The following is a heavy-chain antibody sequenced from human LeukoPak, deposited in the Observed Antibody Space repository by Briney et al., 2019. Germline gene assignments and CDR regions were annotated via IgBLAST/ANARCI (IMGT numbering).Heavy chain of an antibody. V-gene: IGHV3-23*01. Sequence: GGSLRLSCAASGFTFSNYKMNWVRQAPGKGLEWVSAISGSGGSTYYADSVKGRFTISRDNSKNTLYLQMNSLRAEDTAVYYCAKEERGSSWYYYYYGMDVWGQGTTVTVSS. D-gene: IGHD6-13*01. CDR1: GFTFSNYK. CDR2: ISGSGGST. J-gene: IGHJ6*02. CDR3: AKEERGSSWYYYYYGMDV.